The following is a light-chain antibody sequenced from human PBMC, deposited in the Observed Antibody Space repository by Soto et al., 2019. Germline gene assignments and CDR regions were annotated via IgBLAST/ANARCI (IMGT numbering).Light chain of an antibody. V-gene: IGLV1-44*01. Sequence: QSVLTQPPSASATPGQRVTISCSGSSSNIGSNTVNWYQHLPGTAPKLLIYSNNQRPSRVPDRFSGSKSGTSASLAISGLQSEDEADYYCAAWDDSLNGGVFGGGTKVTVL. J-gene: IGLJ3*02. CDR2: SNN. CDR1: SSNIGSNT. CDR3: AAWDDSLNGGV.